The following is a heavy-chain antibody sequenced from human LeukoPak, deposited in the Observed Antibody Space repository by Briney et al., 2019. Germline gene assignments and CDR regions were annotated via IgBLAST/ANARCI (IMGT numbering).Heavy chain of an antibody. V-gene: IGHV3-30*18. D-gene: IGHD1-26*01. CDR2: IPYDGSNK. CDR1: GFTFSSYG. J-gene: IGHJ4*02. CDR3: AKDSWALVGVNRGAHFDY. Sequence: GGSLRLSCAASGFTFSSYGMHWVRQAPGKGLEWVAVIPYDGSNKYYADSVKGRFTISRDNSKNTLYLQMNSLRAEDTAVYYCAKDSWALVGVNRGAHFDYWGQGTLVTVSS.